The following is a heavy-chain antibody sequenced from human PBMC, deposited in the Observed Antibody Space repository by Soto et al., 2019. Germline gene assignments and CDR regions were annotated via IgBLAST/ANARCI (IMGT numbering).Heavy chain of an antibody. Sequence: QVQLVQSGAEVKKPGSSVRVSCKSSGGTFSSYAVSWVRQAPGQGLEWMGGIIPVFGIATYAQEFQGRDNITADKSTHTAYMELSSLRSDDTAVFYCARGKSYYGSGRGIYDYFSMDVWGQGTTVTVSS. CDR3: ARGKSYYGSGRGIYDYFSMDV. D-gene: IGHD3-10*01. CDR1: GGTFSSYA. J-gene: IGHJ6*02. V-gene: IGHV1-69*17. CDR2: IIPVFGIA.